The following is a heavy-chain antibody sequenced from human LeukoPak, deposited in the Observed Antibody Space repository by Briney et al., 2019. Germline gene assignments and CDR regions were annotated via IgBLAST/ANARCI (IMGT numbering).Heavy chain of an antibody. Sequence: GESLKISCQGSGYSFTTYWIAWVRQMPGKGLAWMGIIYPGDSDARYNPSFRGQVTISADKSISTAYLQWSSLKASDTAMYYCARRGCIGGICYSGWFDPWGQGTLVNVSS. D-gene: IGHD2-15*01. CDR2: IYPGDSDA. CDR1: GYSFTTYW. V-gene: IGHV5-51*01. CDR3: ARRGCIGGICYSGWFDP. J-gene: IGHJ5*02.